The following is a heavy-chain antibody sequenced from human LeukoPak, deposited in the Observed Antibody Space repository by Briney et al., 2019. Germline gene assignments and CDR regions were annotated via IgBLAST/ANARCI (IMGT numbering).Heavy chain of an antibody. D-gene: IGHD3-9*01. CDR2: ISSSSSTI. CDR3: ARGAYYDILTGPGRSDGAFDI. CDR1: GFTFSSYS. V-gene: IGHV3-48*04. J-gene: IGHJ3*02. Sequence: PGGSLRLSCAASGFTFSSYSMNWVRQAPGKGLEWVSYISSSSSTIYYADSVKGRFTISRDNAKNTLYLQMNSLTADDTAVYFCARGAYYDILTGPGRSDGAFDIWGQGTMVTVSS.